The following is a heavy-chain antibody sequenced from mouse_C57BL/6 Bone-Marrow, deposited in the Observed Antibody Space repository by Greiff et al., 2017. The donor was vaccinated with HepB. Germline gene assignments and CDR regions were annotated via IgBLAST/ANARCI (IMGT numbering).Heavy chain of an antibody. J-gene: IGHJ3*01. CDR1: GYSITSGYY. CDR3: ARDHGNFAY. D-gene: IGHD2-1*01. V-gene: IGHV3-6*01. Sequence: EVKLMESGPGLVKPSQSLSLTCSVTGYSITSGYYWNWIRQFPGNKLEWMGYISYDGSNNYNPSLKNRISITRDTSKNQFFLKLNSVTTEDTATYYCARDHGNFAYWGQGTLVTVSA. CDR2: ISYDGSN.